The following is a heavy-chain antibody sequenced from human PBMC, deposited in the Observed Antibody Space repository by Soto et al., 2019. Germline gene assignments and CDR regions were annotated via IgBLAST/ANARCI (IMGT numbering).Heavy chain of an antibody. CDR2: IIPIFGTA. CDR3: AREGDSSSNGAYASDI. V-gene: IGHV1-69*13. J-gene: IGHJ3*02. CDR1: GGTFSSYA. D-gene: IGHD6-13*01. Sequence: SVKVSCKASGGTFSSYAISWVRQAPGQGLEWMGGIIPIFGTANYAQKFQGRVTITADESTSTAYMELSSLRSEDTAVYYCAREGDSSSNGAYASDIWRQGTMATVSS.